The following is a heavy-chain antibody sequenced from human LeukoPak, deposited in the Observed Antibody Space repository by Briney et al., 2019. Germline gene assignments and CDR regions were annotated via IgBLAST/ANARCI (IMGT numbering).Heavy chain of an antibody. J-gene: IGHJ4*02. CDR1: GYTFTSYY. CDR2: INPSGGST. V-gene: IGHV1-46*01. Sequence: ASVMISCRASGYTFTSYYIHWVRQAPGQGLEWMGIINPSGGSTNYAQKFQGRVTMTRDTSTSTVYMELSSLRSEDTAVYYCARAQGYSYSSPFGQWGQGTLVTVSS. D-gene: IGHD5-18*01. CDR3: ARAQGYSYSSPFGQ.